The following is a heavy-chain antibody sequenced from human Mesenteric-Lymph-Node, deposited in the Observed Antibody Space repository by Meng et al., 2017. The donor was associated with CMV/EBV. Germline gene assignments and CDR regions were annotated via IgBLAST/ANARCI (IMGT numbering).Heavy chain of an antibody. Sequence: GGSLRLSCAASGFTFSTYSMNWLRQSPGKGLELVAAIHTRGRYTVYSDTVKGRFTISRDNSKNSLYLQMNSLRPEDTALYYCAKDSAYDSSHFVDSWGQGTLVTVSS. J-gene: IGHJ4*02. CDR2: IHTRGRYT. V-gene: IGHV3-21*04. D-gene: IGHD3-22*01. CDR1: GFTFSTYS. CDR3: AKDSAYDSSHFVDS.